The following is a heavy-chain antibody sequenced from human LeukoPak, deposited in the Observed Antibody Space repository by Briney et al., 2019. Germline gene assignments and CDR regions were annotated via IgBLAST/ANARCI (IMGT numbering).Heavy chain of an antibody. Sequence: SETLSLTCTVSGGSMSGAYYYWSWIRQPAGKGLEWIGHIYTSGSTNYNPSLKSRVTMSVDTSENQFSLKLSSVTAADTAVFYCARERRYYMDVWGKGTTVTVSS. CDR3: ARERRYYMDV. CDR1: GGSMSGAYYY. CDR2: IYTSGST. V-gene: IGHV4-61*09. J-gene: IGHJ6*03.